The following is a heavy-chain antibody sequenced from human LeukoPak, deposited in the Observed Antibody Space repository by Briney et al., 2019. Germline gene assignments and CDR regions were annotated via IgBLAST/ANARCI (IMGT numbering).Heavy chain of an antibody. CDR1: GFTFLSYG. D-gene: IGHD5-24*01. J-gene: IGHJ4*02. Sequence: GGSLRLSCAASGFTFLSYGMHWVRQAPGKGLEWVAFIRYDGSRKHFADSVKGRFTISRDNSKNTLYLQMNSLRGEDTAVYYCARDSARRDGYNFDYWGQGTLVTVSS. V-gene: IGHV3-30*02. CDR2: IRYDGSRK. CDR3: ARDSARRDGYNFDY.